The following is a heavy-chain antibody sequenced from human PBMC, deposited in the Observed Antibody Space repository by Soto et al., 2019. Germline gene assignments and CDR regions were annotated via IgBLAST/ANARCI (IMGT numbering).Heavy chain of an antibody. CDR2: ISNDGTNK. Sequence: PGGSLRLSCAASGVTFSTYAMHWVRQAPGKGLEWVAVISNDGTNKYYADSVKGRFTMSRDNSKNTLYLQMNSLRAEDTAIYYCASGAYSSGWSHYFDYWGQGTLVTVSS. D-gene: IGHD6-19*01. V-gene: IGHV3-30*04. J-gene: IGHJ4*02. CDR3: ASGAYSSGWSHYFDY. CDR1: GVTFSTYA.